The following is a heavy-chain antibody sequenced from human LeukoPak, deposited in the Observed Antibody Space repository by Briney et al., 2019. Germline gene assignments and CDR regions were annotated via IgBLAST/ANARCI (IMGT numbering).Heavy chain of an antibody. D-gene: IGHD6-13*01. J-gene: IGHJ4*01. CDR1: GYTFSSYE. Sequence: GGSLRLSCAASGYTFSSYEMNWVRQAPGKGLEWVSYISSGGGTIYYADSVEGRFTISRDNAKNSLYLQMNSLRAEDTAVYYCASIAAVAARGVYWGQGTLVTVSS. V-gene: IGHV3-48*03. CDR2: ISSGGGTI. CDR3: ASIAAVAARGVY.